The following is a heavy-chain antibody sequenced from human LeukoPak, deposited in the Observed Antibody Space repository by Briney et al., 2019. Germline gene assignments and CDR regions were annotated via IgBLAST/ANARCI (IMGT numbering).Heavy chain of an antibody. J-gene: IGHJ4*02. CDR3: AKGAMVVVVAPTDLDH. D-gene: IGHD2-15*01. V-gene: IGHV3-23*01. CDR2: ISGSGGST. CDR1: GFTFSNYA. Sequence: GGSLRLSCAASGFTFSNYAMNWVRQAPGKGLEWVSAISGSGGSTSYADSVKGRFTISRDNSKNILYLQVNSLRAEDTAVYYCAKGAMVVVVAPTDLDHWGQGALVTVSS.